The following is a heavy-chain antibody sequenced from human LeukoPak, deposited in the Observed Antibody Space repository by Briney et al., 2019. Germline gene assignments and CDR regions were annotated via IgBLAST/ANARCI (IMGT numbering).Heavy chain of an antibody. CDR3: ARAGDYGDYSTNYFDY. CDR2: INSDGSGT. V-gene: IGHV3-74*01. CDR1: GFTFSNYW. Sequence: GGSLRLSCAASGFTFSNYWMHWARQAPGKGLVWVSRINSDGSGTSYADSVKGRFTISRDNAKNTLYLQMNSLRADDTAVYYCARAGDYGDYSTNYFDYWGQGTLVTVSS. D-gene: IGHD4-17*01. J-gene: IGHJ4*02.